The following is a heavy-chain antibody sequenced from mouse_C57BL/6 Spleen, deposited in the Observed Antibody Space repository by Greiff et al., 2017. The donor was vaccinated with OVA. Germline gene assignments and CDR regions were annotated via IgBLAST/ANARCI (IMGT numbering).Heavy chain of an antibody. CDR1: GFTFSDAW. J-gene: IGHJ1*03. D-gene: IGHD3-3*01. Sequence: EVHLVESGGGLVQPGGSMKLSCAASGFTFSDAWMDWVRQSPEKGLEWVAEIRNKANNHATYYAESVKGRFTISRDDSKSSVYLQMNSLRAEDTCIYYCTRGWASYWYFDVWGTGTTVTVSS. CDR2: IRNKANNHAT. V-gene: IGHV6-6*01. CDR3: TRGWASYWYFDV.